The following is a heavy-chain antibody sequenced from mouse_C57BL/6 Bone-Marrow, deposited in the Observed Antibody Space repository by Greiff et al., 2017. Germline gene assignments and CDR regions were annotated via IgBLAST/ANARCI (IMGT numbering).Heavy chain of an antibody. CDR1: GYTFTSYW. D-gene: IGHD1-1*01. CDR3: AIYYGSSYWYFDV. J-gene: IGHJ1*03. CDR2: IHPNSGST. V-gene: IGHV1-64*01. Sequence: QVQLQQPGAELVKPGASVKLSCKASGYTFTSYWMHWVKQRPGQGLEWIGMIHPNSGSTNYNEKFKSKATLTVDKSSSTAYMQLSSLTSEDSAVYDCAIYYGSSYWYFDVGGTGTTVTVSS.